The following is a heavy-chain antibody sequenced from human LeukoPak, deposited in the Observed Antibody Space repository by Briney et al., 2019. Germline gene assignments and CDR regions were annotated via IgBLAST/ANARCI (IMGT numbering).Heavy chain of an antibody. V-gene: IGHV4-59*01. CDR3: ARTSRHFYGSGTNLTPWPAGMDV. J-gene: IGHJ6*02. CDR2: IYYSGSST. D-gene: IGHD3-10*01. Sequence: SETLSLTCTVSGGSMSGVFWTWIRQPPGRELEWIGSIYYSGSSTKYNPSLKSRVTISVDTSKSQFSLTLNSATAADTAVYYCARTSRHFYGSGTNLTPWPAGMDVWGQGTTVTVSS. CDR1: GGSMSGVF.